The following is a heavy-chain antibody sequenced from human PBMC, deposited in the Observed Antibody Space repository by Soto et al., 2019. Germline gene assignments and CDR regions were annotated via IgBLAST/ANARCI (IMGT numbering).Heavy chain of an antibody. V-gene: IGHV4-34*01. CDR1: GGSFSGYY. J-gene: IGHJ4*02. CDR2: VNHSVST. CDR3: ARRYSGYDFEY. D-gene: IGHD5-12*01. Sequence: QVPLQQWGAGLLKPSETLSLTCAVYGGSFSGYYWSWIRQPPGKGLEWIGEVNHSVSTNYNPSLKSXVTXSXGTSKNQFSLKLSSVTAADTAVYYCARRYSGYDFEYWGQGTLVTVSS.